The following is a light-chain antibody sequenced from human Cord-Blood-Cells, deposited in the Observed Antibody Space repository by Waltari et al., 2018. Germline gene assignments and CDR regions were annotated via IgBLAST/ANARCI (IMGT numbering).Light chain of an antibody. CDR1: SRDVGGYNY. J-gene: IGLJ1*01. CDR2: DVS. V-gene: IGLV2-14*01. Sequence: QSALTQPASVSGSPGQSIPISCPGTSRDVGGYNYVSWYQQHPGKAPKLMIYDVSNRPSGVSNRFSDSKSGNTASLTISGLQAEDEADYYCSSYTSSSTYVFGTGTKVTVL. CDR3: SSYTSSSTYV.